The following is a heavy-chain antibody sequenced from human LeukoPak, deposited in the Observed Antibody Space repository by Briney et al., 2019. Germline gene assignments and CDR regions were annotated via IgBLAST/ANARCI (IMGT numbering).Heavy chain of an antibody. V-gene: IGHV1-18*01. J-gene: IGHJ4*02. Sequence: ASVKVSCKASGYTFTSYGISWVRQAPGQGLEWMGWISAYNGNTNYAQKLQGRVTMTTGTSTSTAYMELRSLRSDDTAVYYCARDSSIAAAGLPFDYWGQGTLVTVSS. CDR3: ARDSSIAAAGLPFDY. D-gene: IGHD6-13*01. CDR1: GYTFTSYG. CDR2: ISAYNGNT.